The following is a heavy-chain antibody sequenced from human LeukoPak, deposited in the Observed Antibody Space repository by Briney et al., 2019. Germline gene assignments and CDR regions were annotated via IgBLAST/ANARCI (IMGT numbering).Heavy chain of an antibody. CDR1: GGSISSGGYY. CDR2: IYDSGST. CDR3: ARGKSYDGVDWFDP. J-gene: IGHJ5*02. V-gene: IGHV4-31*02. Sequence: SETLSLTCTVSGGSISSGGYYWSWIRQHPGKGLEWIVYIYDSGSTYYNPSLKSRVTISVDTSKNQFSLKLSSVTAADTAVYYCARGKSYDGVDWFDPWGQGTLVTVSS. D-gene: IGHD2-8*01.